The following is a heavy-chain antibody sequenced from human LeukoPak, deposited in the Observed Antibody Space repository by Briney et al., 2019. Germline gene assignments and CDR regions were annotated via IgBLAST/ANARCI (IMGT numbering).Heavy chain of an antibody. Sequence: PGGSLRLSCAASGFTFSSYAMSWVRQAPGKGLEWVSAISGSGGSTYYADSVKGRFTISRDNSKNTLYLQMNSLRAEDTAVYYCSNGIAAAVGYCYDYWGQGTLVTFSS. J-gene: IGHJ4*02. CDR3: SNGIAAAVGYCYDY. V-gene: IGHV3-23*01. CDR1: GFTFSSYA. CDR2: ISGSGGST. D-gene: IGHD6-13*01.